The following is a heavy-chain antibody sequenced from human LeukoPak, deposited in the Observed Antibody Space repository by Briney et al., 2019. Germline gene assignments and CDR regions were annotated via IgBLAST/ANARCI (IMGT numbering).Heavy chain of an antibody. CDR1: GGTFSNYA. J-gene: IGHJ4*02. D-gene: IGHD5-12*01. V-gene: IGHV1-69*13. CDR2: IIPIFRTT. Sequence: SVKVSCKASGGTFSNYAISWVRQAPGQGLEWMGGIIPIFRTTDYAQKFQGRVTITADESTSTAYMELSSLRSEDTAVYYCASVPPYSGFDFVDSWGQGTLVTVSS. CDR3: ASVPPYSGFDFVDS.